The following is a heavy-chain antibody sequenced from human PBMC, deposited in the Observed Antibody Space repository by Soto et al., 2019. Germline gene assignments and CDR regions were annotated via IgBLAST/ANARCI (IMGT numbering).Heavy chain of an antibody. CDR2: ISSSSSYI. V-gene: IGHV3-21*01. CDR1: GFTFSSYS. J-gene: IGHJ5*02. CDR3: ARSIAARRENWFDP. D-gene: IGHD6-6*01. Sequence: AGGSLRLSCAASGFTFSSYSMNWVRQAPGKGLEWVSSISSSSSYIYYADSVKGRFTISRDNAKNSLYLQMNSLRAEDTAVYYCARSIAARRENWFDPWGQGTLVTVS.